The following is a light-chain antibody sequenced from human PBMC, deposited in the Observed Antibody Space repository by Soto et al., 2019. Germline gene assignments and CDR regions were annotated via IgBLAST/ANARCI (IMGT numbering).Light chain of an antibody. CDR3: CSLTTSHTYV. CDR1: SSDIGHYDY. V-gene: IGLV2-14*03. CDR2: HVT. J-gene: IGLJ1*01. Sequence: QSVLTQPASVSGSPGQSITISCTGTSSDIGHYDYVSWYQQHPGKAPKLMIYHVTYRPSGVSNRCSGSKSGNSASLTISGLQADDESDYYCCSLTTSHTYVFGSGTKVTVL.